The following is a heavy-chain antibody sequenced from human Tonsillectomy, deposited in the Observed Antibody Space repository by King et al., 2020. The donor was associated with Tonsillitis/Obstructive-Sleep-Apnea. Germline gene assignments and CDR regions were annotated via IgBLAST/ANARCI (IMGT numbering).Heavy chain of an antibody. V-gene: IGHV7-4-1*01. D-gene: IGHD2-2*01. CDR2: INTNTGNP. CDR3: AREVVVEPAPYGWFDP. J-gene: IGHJ5*02. CDR1: GYTFTNST. Sequence: QLVQSGSELKKPGASVKVSCKASGYTFTNSTLHWVRQAPGQGLEWMGWINTNTGNPTYAQGFTGRFVFSWDPSVSTAFLQIGSLKADDTAVYYCAREVVVEPAPYGWFDPWGQGTLVTVSS.